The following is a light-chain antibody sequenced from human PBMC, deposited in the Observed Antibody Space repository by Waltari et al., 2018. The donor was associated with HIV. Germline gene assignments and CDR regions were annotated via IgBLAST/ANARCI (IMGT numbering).Light chain of an antibody. CDR2: WAS. J-gene: IGKJ2*01. CDR1: QSLLYSSNNKNY. CDR3: QKYYDSSPYT. Sequence: DIVMTQSPDSLAVSLGDRASMNCRSSQSLLYSSNNKNYLAWYQKQPGQHPKLLVYWASTRESAVPDRVSGSGSGTEFTLSISSLQAEDVAVYYCQKYYDSSPYTFGQGTSLEIK. V-gene: IGKV4-1*01.